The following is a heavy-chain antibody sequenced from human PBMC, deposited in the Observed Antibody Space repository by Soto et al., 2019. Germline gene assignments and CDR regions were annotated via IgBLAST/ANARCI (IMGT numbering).Heavy chain of an antibody. CDR2: IYYSGST. D-gene: IGHD3-3*01. CDR3: ARASSGPRAFDI. V-gene: IGHV4-39*01. Sequence: QLQLQESGPGLVKPSETLSLTCTVSGGSISSSSYYWGWIRQPPGKGLEWIGSIYYSGSTYYNPSLKNRVTISVDTSKNQFSLKLSSVTAADTAVYYCARASSGPRAFDIWGQGTMVTVSS. CDR1: GGSISSSSYY. J-gene: IGHJ3*02.